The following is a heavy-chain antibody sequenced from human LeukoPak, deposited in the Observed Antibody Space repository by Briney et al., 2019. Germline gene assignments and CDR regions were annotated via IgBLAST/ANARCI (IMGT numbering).Heavy chain of an antibody. CDR2: ISSSSSYI. V-gene: IGHV3-21*01. J-gene: IGHJ4*02. CDR1: GFTFSSYG. D-gene: IGHD5-24*01. CDR3: AREEMATMDFDY. Sequence: GGSLRLSCAASGFTFSSYGMHWVRQAPGKGLEWVSSISSSSSYIYYADSVKGRFTISRDNAKNSLYLQMNSLRAEDTAVYYCAREEMATMDFDYWGQGTLVAVSS.